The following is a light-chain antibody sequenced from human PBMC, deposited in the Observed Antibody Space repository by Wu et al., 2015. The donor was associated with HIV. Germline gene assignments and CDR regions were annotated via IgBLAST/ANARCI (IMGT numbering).Light chain of an antibody. J-gene: IGKJ5*01. CDR2: GAS. V-gene: IGKV3D-20*02. Sequence: EIVLTQSPGTLSLSPGERATLSCRASQSVSSSYLAWYQQKPGQAPRLLIYGASSRATGIPDRFSGSGSGTDFTLTISRLEAEHFAVYYCQQCNNWPLTFGQGTRLEIK. CDR1: QSVSSSY. CDR3: QQCNNWPLT.